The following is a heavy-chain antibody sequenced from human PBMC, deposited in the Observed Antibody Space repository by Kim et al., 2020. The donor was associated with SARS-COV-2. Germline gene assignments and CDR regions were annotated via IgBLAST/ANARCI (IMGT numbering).Heavy chain of an antibody. J-gene: IGHJ5*02. V-gene: IGHV3-73*01. CDR2: IGRTAEKYAT. Sequence: GGSLRLSCAASGFTFSGSAMHWVRQASGKGLEWIGRIGRTAEKYATTYAASVEGRFTIFRDESQDMAYLQINNLKTEDAAVYYCARQGASSVAWGKGTLVTVSS. CDR1: GFTFSGSA. D-gene: IGHD3-16*02. CDR3: ARQGASSVA.